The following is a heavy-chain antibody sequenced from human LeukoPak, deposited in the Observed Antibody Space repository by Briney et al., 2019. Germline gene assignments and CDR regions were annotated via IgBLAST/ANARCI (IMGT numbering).Heavy chain of an antibody. D-gene: IGHD3-9*01. CDR3: VRQNGRYFDLSGFDP. V-gene: IGHV3-21*04. Sequence: GGSLRLSCAASGFTFSSYTMSWVRQAPGKGLEWVSSISSSSSYISYADSMRGRFTISRDNAKNSLYLQMHSLRAEDTAIYYCVRQNGRYFDLSGFDPWGQGTLVTVSS. J-gene: IGHJ5*02. CDR1: GFTFSSYT. CDR2: ISSSSSYI.